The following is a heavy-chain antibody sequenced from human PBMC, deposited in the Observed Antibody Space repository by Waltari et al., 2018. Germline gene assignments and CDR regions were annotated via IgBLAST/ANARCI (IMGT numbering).Heavy chain of an antibody. CDR1: GGTFSSYA. Sequence: QVQLVQSGAEVKKPGSSVKVSCKASGGTFSSYAXSWVRPAPGQGLEWMGGIIPXFGTANYAQKFXGRVTITAXESTSTAYMELSSLRSEDXAVYYCAREYGDYVHYGMXVWGQGTTVTVSS. CDR2: IIPXFGTA. CDR3: AREYGDYVHYGMXV. D-gene: IGHD4-17*01. V-gene: IGHV1-69*13. J-gene: IGHJ6*02.